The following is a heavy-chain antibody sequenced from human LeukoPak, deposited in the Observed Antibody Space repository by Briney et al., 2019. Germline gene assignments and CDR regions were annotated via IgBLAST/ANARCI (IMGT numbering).Heavy chain of an antibody. Sequence: HSGGSLRLSCAASGFTFSSYAMSWVRQAPGKGLEWVSAISGSGGSTYYADSVKGRFTISRDNSKNTLYLQMNSLRAEDTAVYYCAKGPRVERLRFLDYWGQGTLVTVSS. J-gene: IGHJ4*02. CDR3: AKGPRVERLRFLDY. CDR2: ISGSGGST. CDR1: GFTFSSYA. D-gene: IGHD3-3*01. V-gene: IGHV3-23*01.